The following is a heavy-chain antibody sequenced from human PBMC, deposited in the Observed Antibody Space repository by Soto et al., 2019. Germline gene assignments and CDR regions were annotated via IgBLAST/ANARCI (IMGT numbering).Heavy chain of an antibody. CDR2: ISYDGSNK. CDR1: GFTFSSYG. D-gene: IGHD6-19*01. J-gene: IGHJ5*02. V-gene: IGHV3-30*18. Sequence: QVQLVESGGGVVQPGRSLRLSCAASGFTFSSYGMHWVRQAPGKGLEWVAVISYDGSNKYYADSVKGRFTISRDNSKNTLYLQMNSLRAEDTAVYYCAKSGYSRGHSRWFDPWGQGTLVTVSS. CDR3: AKSGYSRGHSRWFDP.